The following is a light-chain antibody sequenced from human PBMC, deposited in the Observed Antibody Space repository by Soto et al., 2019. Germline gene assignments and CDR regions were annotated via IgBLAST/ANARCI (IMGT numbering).Light chain of an antibody. V-gene: IGKV3-15*01. Sequence: EIVMTQSPATLSVSPGERATLSCRASQSVNNLAWYQQKPGHAPRLLIYGASTRATGIPARFSGSGSCTEYTLSMSSLPSEEFAVYYCQHYNVWRTLGRGTKVEIK. CDR3: QHYNVWRT. CDR1: QSVNN. CDR2: GAS. J-gene: IGKJ4*01.